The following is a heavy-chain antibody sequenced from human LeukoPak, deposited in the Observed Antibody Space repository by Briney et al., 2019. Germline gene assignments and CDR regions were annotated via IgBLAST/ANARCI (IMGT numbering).Heavy chain of an antibody. CDR2: ISAYNGNT. D-gene: IGHD6-13*01. J-gene: IGHJ5*02. Sequence: ASVKVSCKASGHTFTSYGITWVRQAPGQGLEWMGWISAYNGNTNYAQKLQGRVTMTTDTSTITAYMELRSLRSDDTAVYYCARDSAAAKNWFDTWGQGTLVTVSS. CDR1: GHTFTSYG. V-gene: IGHV1-18*01. CDR3: ARDSAAAKNWFDT.